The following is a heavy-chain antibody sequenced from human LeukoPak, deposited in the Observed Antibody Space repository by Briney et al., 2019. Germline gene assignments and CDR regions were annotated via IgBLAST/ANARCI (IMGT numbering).Heavy chain of an antibody. CDR2: IYTSGST. Sequence: PSETLSLTCTVSGGSISSYYWSWIRQPPGKGLEWFGYIYTSGSTNYNPSLKSRVTISVDTSKNQFSLKLSSVTAADTAVYYCARRATVVTPGYYYYYYMDVWGKGTTVTVSS. CDR1: GGSISSYY. D-gene: IGHD4-23*01. J-gene: IGHJ6*03. CDR3: ARRATVVTPGYYYYYYMDV. V-gene: IGHV4-4*09.